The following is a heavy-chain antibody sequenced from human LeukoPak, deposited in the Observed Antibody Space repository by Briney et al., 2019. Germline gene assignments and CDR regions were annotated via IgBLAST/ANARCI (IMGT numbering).Heavy chain of an antibody. CDR1: GLPQSSYY. V-gene: IGHV4-4*07. D-gene: IGHD3-10*01. CDR3: TRGSMGGSGSYYKEYYYGMDV. J-gene: IGHJ6*02. Sequence: PSETLSLMCTVSGLPQSSYYWMWLPQPAGRGLEWIGRILNCGSTDYNPTLKRRLTMSVDTSKNQFSLKLNSVTAADTAVYYCTRGSMGGSGSYYKEYYYGMDVWGQGTTVTV. CDR2: ILNCGST.